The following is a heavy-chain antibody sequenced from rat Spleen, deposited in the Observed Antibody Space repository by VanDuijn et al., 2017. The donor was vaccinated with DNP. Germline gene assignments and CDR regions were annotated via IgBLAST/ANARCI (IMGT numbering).Heavy chain of an antibody. CDR1: GFTFSDYN. V-gene: IGHV5S10*01. CDR3: ATEATVATEYFDY. CDR2: IIYDGSRT. J-gene: IGHJ2*01. Sequence: EVQLVESGGGLVQPGRSLKLSCAASGFTFSDYNMAWVRQAPKKGLEWVATIIYDGSRTYYRDSVKGRFTISRDNAKSTLYLQMDSLRSEDTATYYCATEATVATEYFDYWGQGVMVTVSS. D-gene: IGHD1-3*01.